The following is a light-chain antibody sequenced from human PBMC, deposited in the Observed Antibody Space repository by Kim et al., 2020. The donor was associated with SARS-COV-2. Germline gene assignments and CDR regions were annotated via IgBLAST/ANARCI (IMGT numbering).Light chain of an antibody. CDR3: QVWDSSSDHPYWV. CDR1: NSGSKS. Sequence: GKTARITCGGNNSGSKSVHWYQQKPGQAPVLVIYYDSDRPSGIPERFSGSNSGNTATLTISRVEAGDEADYYCQVWDSSSDHPYWVFGGGTKLTVL. V-gene: IGLV3-21*04. J-gene: IGLJ3*02. CDR2: YDS.